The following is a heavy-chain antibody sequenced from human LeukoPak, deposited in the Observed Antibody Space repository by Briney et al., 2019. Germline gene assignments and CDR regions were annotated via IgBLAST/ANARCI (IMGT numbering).Heavy chain of an antibody. Sequence: ASVKVSCKASGYTFTGYYMHWVRQAPGQGLEWMGWINPNSGGTNYAQKFQGRVTMTRDTSISTAYMELSRLRSEDTAVYYCARARQIVVVITTRSSGAFDIWGQGTMVTVSS. CDR1: GYTFTGYY. J-gene: IGHJ3*02. D-gene: IGHD3-22*01. V-gene: IGHV1-2*02. CDR2: INPNSGGT. CDR3: ARARQIVVVITTRSSGAFDI.